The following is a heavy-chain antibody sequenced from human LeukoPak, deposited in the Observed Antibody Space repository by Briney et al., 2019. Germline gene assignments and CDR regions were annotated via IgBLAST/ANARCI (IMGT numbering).Heavy chain of an antibody. V-gene: IGHV1-46*01. D-gene: IGHD3-22*01. Sequence: ASVKVSCKASGYTFTSYYMHWVRQAPGQGLEWMGIINPSGGSTSYAQKFQGRVTMTRDMSTSTVYMELSSLRSEDTAVYYCARDHYYDSSGFGAFDIWGQGTMVTASS. CDR3: ARDHYYDSSGFGAFDI. CDR2: INPSGGST. J-gene: IGHJ3*02. CDR1: GYTFTSYY.